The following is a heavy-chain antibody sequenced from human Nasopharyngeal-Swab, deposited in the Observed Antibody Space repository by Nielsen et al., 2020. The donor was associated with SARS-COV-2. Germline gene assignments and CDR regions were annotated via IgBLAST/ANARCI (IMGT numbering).Heavy chain of an antibody. J-gene: IGHJ4*02. CDR3: ARGIVVDSSSWYPIYFDY. CDR1: GGSFSGYY. CDR2: INHSGST. D-gene: IGHD6-13*01. V-gene: IGHV4-34*01. Sequence: SETLSLTCAVYGGSFSGYYWSWIRQPPGKGLEWIGEINHSGSTNYNPSLKSRVTISVDTSKNQFSLKLNSVTAADTAVYYCARGIVVDSSSWYPIYFDYWGQGTLVTVSS.